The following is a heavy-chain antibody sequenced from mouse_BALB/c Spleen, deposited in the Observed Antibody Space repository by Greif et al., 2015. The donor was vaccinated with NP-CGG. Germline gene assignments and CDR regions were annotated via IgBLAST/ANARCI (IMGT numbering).Heavy chain of an antibody. V-gene: IGHV1-9*01. J-gene: IGHJ4*01. Sequence: VQLQQSGAELMKPGASVKISCKATGYTFSSYWIEWVKQRPGHGLEWIGEILPGSGSTNYNEKFKGKATFTADTSSNTAYMQLSSLTSEDSAVYYCARRDYGNYYAMDYWGQGTSVTVSS. CDR1: GYTFSSYW. CDR3: ARRDYGNYYAMDY. CDR2: ILPGSGST. D-gene: IGHD2-1*01.